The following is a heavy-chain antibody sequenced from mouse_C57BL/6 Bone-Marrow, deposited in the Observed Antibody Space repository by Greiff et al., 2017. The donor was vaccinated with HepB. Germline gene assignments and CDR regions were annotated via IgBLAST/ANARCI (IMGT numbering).Heavy chain of an antibody. Sequence: EVQLQESGPGLVKPAQSLSLTCSVTGYSITSGYYWNLIRQIPGNKLAWMGYISYDGSNNYNPTFKNRISITLDTSKNQFFLKFNTVTPEAAATYYCAREGAYVDVWGTGTTVTVSA. CDR1: GYSITSGYY. J-gene: IGHJ1*03. CDR2: ISYDGSN. CDR3: AREGAYVDV. V-gene: IGHV3-6*01.